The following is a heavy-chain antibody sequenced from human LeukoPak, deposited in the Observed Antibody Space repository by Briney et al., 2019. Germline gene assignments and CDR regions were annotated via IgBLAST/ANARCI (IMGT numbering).Heavy chain of an antibody. CDR2: ISSDGSST. D-gene: IGHD1-26*01. J-gene: IGHJ4*02. CDR1: GFTFSSYA. V-gene: IGHV3-74*01. Sequence: GGSLRLSCAASGFTFSSYAMYWVRHAPGKGLVWVSRISSDGSSTIYADSVKGRFTISRDIAKNTLYLQMNSLRAEDMAVYYCARAQMGAPTDYWGQGTLVTVSS. CDR3: ARAQMGAPTDY.